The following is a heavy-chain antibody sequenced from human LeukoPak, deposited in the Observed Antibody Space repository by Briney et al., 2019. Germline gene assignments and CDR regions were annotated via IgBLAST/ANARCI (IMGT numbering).Heavy chain of an antibody. V-gene: IGHV1-69*13. CDR3: AMRITMVRGLSDFDH. J-gene: IGHJ4*02. Sequence: SVKVSCKASGGTFSSYAISWVRQAPGQGLEWMGGIIPIFGTANYAQKFQGRVTITADESTSTAYMELSSLRSEDTAVYYCAMRITMVRGLSDFDHWGQGTLVTVSS. D-gene: IGHD3-10*01. CDR1: GGTFSSYA. CDR2: IIPIFGTA.